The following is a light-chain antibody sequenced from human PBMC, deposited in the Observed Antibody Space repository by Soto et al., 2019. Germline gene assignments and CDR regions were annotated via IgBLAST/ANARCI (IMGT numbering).Light chain of an antibody. CDR1: QSVSSS. V-gene: IGKV3-15*01. CDR3: QQYNNWPPFT. J-gene: IGKJ3*01. CDR2: GTS. Sequence: EIVMTQSPATLSVSPGERVTLSCRASQSVSSSLAWYQQKPGQAPRLLIYGTSTKATGIPARFSGSGSGTEFTLTISSLQSEDFAFYYWQQYNNWPPFTFGHGTKVDIK.